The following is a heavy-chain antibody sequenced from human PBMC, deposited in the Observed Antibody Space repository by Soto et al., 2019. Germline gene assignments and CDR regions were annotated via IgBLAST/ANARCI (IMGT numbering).Heavy chain of an antibody. V-gene: IGHV3-33*01. Sequence: QVNLVQSGGGLVQPGRSLRLSCEASGFTFRNSGMEWIRQAPGKGLEWVARIWYDGSSQYYADSVKGRFTISRDNSKNTLYMEMNSVRVEDTAVYSCARDMDSNYAGMDVWGQGNTVIVSS. CDR3: ARDMDSNYAGMDV. CDR1: GFTFRNSG. J-gene: IGHJ6*02. CDR2: IWYDGSSQ. D-gene: IGHD4-4*01.